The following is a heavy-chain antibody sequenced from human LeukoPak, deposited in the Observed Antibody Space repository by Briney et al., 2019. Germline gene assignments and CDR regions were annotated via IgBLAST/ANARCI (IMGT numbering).Heavy chain of an antibody. V-gene: IGHV3-23*01. CDR3: AKDRLLNCRGDCYIFDY. Sequence: GGSLRLSCIASGFTLRSYVMNWVRQTPGKGLEWVSSISGSGDSTFYADSVKGRFSISRDNSKNTLYLQVNGLRTEDTAVYYCAKDRLLNCRGDCYIFDYWGQGTVVTVSS. D-gene: IGHD2-21*02. CDR1: GFTLRSYV. J-gene: IGHJ4*02. CDR2: ISGSGDST.